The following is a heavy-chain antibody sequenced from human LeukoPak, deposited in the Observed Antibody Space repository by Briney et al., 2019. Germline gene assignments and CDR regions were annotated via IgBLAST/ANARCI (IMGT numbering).Heavy chain of an antibody. CDR3: ARGRGIVGY. CDR1: GGSFSGYY. J-gene: IGHJ4*02. D-gene: IGHD1-26*01. Sequence: SETLSLTCAVYGGSFSGYYWSWIRQPPGKGLEWIGEINHSGSTNYNPSLKSRVTISVDTSKNQFSLKLSSMTAADTAVYYCARGRGIVGYWGQGTLVTVSS. V-gene: IGHV4-34*01. CDR2: INHSGST.